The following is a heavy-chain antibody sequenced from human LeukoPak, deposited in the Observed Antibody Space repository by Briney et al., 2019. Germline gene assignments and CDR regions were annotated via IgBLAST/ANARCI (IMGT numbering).Heavy chain of an antibody. V-gene: IGHV3-7*01. CDR1: GFTFSSHW. D-gene: IGHD2/OR15-2a*01. J-gene: IGHJ4*02. CDR2: IKQDESEK. CDR3: ARLQGXXXTYDC. Sequence: GGSLRLSCAASGFTFSSHWMSWVRQAPGKGLEWVASIKQDESEKHYVDSVKGRFTISRDNAKDSLYLQMNSLRAEDTAVYYCARLQGXXXTYDCWGQGTLVTVSS.